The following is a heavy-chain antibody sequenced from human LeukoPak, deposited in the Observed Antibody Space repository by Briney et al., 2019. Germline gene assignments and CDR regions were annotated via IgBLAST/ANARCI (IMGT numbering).Heavy chain of an antibody. Sequence: SVKVSCKASGYTFTSYGISWVRQAPGQGLEWMGGIIPIFGTANYAQKFQGRVTITADESTSTAYMELSSLRSEDTAVYYCARPTYQASRAGYCSSTSCYPNWFDPWGQGTLVTVSS. J-gene: IGHJ5*02. CDR3: ARPTYQASRAGYCSSTSCYPNWFDP. CDR2: IIPIFGTA. V-gene: IGHV1-69*13. D-gene: IGHD2-2*01. CDR1: GYTFTSYG.